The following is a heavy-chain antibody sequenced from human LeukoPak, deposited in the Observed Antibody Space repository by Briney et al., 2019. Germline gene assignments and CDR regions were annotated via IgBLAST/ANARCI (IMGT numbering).Heavy chain of an antibody. V-gene: IGHV4-39*07. J-gene: IGHJ6*02. Sequence: SETLSLTCTVSGGSISSSSYYWGWIRQPPGKGLEWIGSIYYSGSTYYNPSLKSRVTISVDTSKNQFSLKLSSVTAADTAVYYCARGNGPRYYYYYYGMDVWGQGTTVTVSS. CDR3: ARGNGPRYYYYYYGMDV. CDR1: GGSISSSSYY. CDR2: IYYSGST.